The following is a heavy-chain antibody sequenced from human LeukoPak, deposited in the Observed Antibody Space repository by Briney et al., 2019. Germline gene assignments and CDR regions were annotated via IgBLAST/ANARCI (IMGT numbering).Heavy chain of an antibody. CDR1: GFTVSSSY. D-gene: IGHD3-3*01. CDR2: TYSGGTT. Sequence: GGSLRLSCAASGFTVSSSYINWVRQAPGKGLEWISVTYSGGTTYYSESVKDRFIVSRDNSKNTLYLQMSSLTGEDTAIYFCARDPSGTTIDNYYTLPKGMDVWGQGTLVTVSS. J-gene: IGHJ6*02. V-gene: IGHV3-66*01. CDR3: ARDPSGTTIDNYYTLPKGMDV.